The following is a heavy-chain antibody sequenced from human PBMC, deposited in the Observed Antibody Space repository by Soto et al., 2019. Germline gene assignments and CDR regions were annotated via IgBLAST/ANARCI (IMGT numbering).Heavy chain of an antibody. CDR2: IYYRGNA. CDR1: DDSINSDKYY. V-gene: IGHV4-39*01. Sequence: SETLSLTCSVSDDSINSDKYYWGWIRQPPGKGLEWIGSIYYRGNAYYNPSLQTRVTISLDKSKSQFSLKLNSVTAADSAVDFCSRPEGLGTISCYFDFWGPGALVTVSS. D-gene: IGHD3-16*02. J-gene: IGHJ4*02. CDR3: SRPEGLGTISCYFDF.